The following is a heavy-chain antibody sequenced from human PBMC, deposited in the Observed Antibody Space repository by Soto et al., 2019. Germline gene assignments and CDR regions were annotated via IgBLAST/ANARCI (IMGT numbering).Heavy chain of an antibody. CDR1: GGSINNYY. Sequence: SETLSLTCTVSGGSINNYYWSWFRQPPGKGLEWIGYIYYSGSTTYKPSLKSRVTISVDTSKNQFFLKLNSVTAADTAVYYCARARGVVVPAAKRNWFDPWGQGTLVTVSS. CDR3: ARARGVVVPAAKRNWFDP. V-gene: IGHV4-59*08. D-gene: IGHD2-2*01. J-gene: IGHJ5*02. CDR2: IYYSGST.